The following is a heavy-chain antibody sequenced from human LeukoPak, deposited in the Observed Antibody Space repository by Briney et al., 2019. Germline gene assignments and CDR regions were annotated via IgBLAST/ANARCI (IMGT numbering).Heavy chain of an antibody. V-gene: IGHV1-69*13. J-gene: IGHJ6*02. CDR2: IIPIFGTA. D-gene: IGHD2-2*01. CDR1: GGTFSSYA. Sequence: SVKVSCKASGGTFSSYAISWVRQAPGQGLEWMGGIIPIFGTANYAQKFQGRVTITADESTSTAYTELSSLRSEDTAVYYCASAPFSRVVPAVSSPDVWGQGTTVTVSS. CDR3: ASAPFSRVVPAVSSPDV.